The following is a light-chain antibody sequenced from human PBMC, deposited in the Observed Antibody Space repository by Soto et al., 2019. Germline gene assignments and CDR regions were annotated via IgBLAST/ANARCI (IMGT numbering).Light chain of an antibody. J-gene: IGLJ1*01. Sequence: QSALTQPASVSGSPGQSITISCTGTSSDVGGYNYVSWYQQHPGKAPKLMIYDVSNRPSGFSNRFSGSKSGNTASLPISGLQAEDEADYYCSSYTRSSLYVFGTGTKLTVL. CDR3: SSYTRSSLYV. V-gene: IGLV2-14*01. CDR1: SSDVGGYNY. CDR2: DVS.